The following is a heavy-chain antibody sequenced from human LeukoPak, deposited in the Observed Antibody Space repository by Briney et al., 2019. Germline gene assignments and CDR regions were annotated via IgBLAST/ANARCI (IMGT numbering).Heavy chain of an antibody. CDR1: GFSFSTCS. D-gene: IGHD6-25*01. CDR2: ISTVSTYT. CDR3: ARDGSGFYLYNYMDV. Sequence: GGSLRLSCAVSGFSFSTCSFNWVRQSPGKGLEWVASISTVSTYTFYADSVKGRFSISRDNVRNLLYLQMSSLGAEDTAVYYCARDGSGFYLYNYMDVWGKGTTVTVSS. V-gene: IGHV3-21*06. J-gene: IGHJ6*03.